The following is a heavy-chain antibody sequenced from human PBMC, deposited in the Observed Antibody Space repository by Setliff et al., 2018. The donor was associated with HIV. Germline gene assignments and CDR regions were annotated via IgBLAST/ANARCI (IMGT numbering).Heavy chain of an antibody. Sequence: PSETLSLTCAVYGGSFSGYYWTWIRQPPGKGLEWIGEINHSGSTNYSPSLKSRVTRSVDTSKNQFSLKVNSVTAADTAVYYCARGARLLAGYSDRWDYYYMAVWGKGTTVTVSS. CDR1: GGSFSGYY. V-gene: IGHV4-34*01. D-gene: IGHD6-13*01. CDR3: ARGARLLAGYSDRWDYYYMAV. CDR2: INHSGST. J-gene: IGHJ6*03.